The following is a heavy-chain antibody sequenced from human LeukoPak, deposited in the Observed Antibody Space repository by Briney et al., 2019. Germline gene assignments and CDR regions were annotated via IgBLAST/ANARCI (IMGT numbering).Heavy chain of an antibody. Sequence: GGSLRLSCVASGFTFTHYGFHWVRQTPGKGLEWVAIIWSDGTRENYADSVKGRFTISRDNAKNSMYLQMNDLRAEDTAIYYCARFRRDGFNYNDYWGQGTLVTVSS. D-gene: IGHD5-24*01. J-gene: IGHJ4*02. V-gene: IGHV3-33*01. CDR1: GFTFTHYG. CDR2: IWSDGTRE. CDR3: ARFRRDGFNYNDY.